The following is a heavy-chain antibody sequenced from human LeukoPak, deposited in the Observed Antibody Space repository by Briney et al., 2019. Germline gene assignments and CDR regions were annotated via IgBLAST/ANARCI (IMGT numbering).Heavy chain of an antibody. CDR2: IYYSGST. J-gene: IGHJ4*02. CDR3: ARGLATAGQYYFDF. CDR1: GASVSSSNYY. Sequence: ASETLSLTCTVSGASVSSSNYYWSWLRQPPGKRLEWIGTIYYSGSTYDNPSLKSRVTISVDTSKNQFSLKLSSVTAADSAMYYCARGLATAGQYYFDFWGQGTLVTVSS. V-gene: IGHV4-39*01. D-gene: IGHD6-13*01.